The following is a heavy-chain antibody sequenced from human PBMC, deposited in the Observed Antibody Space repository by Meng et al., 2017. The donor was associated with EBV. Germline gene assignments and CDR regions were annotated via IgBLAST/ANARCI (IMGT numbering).Heavy chain of an antibody. V-gene: IGHV3-73*02. CDR3: TRMSSPLDY. Sequence: LVGSGGGLFQPGVSLHLSCAAPGFPFMASAMHWVRQASGKGLEWVGRIRSKAKSYATAYAASVKGRFTISRDDSKNTAYLQMNSLKTEDTAVYYCTRMSSPLDYWGQGTLVTVSS. CDR2: IRSKAKSYAT. CDR1: GFPFMASA. J-gene: IGHJ4*02. D-gene: IGHD2-2*01.